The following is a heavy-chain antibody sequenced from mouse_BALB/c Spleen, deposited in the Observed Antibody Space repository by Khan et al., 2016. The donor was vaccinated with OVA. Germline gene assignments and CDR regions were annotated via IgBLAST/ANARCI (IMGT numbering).Heavy chain of an antibody. J-gene: IGHJ3*01. CDR1: GFTFSTYG. CDR3: ARLAYYYDSEGFAY. D-gene: IGHD1-1*01. Sequence: EVKLVESGGDLVKPEGSLKLSCAASGFTFSTYGMSWVRQTPDKGLEWVATISSGGSYTYYPDSVKGRFPISRDNAKNTLYLQMSSLKSEDTAMFYCARLAYYYDSEGFAYWGQGTLVTVSA. CDR2: ISSGGSYT. V-gene: IGHV5-6*01.